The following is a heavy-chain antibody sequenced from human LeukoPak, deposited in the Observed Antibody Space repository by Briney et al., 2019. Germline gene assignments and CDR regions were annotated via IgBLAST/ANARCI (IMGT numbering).Heavy chain of an antibody. CDR2: IYPGDSDT. CDR3: ARHIPDPRLPRHGYYYGMDG. J-gene: IGHJ6*02. D-gene: IGHD1-14*01. Sequence: GESLKISCKGSGYSFTSYWIGWVRQMPGKGLEWMGIIYPGDSDTRYSPSFQGQVTISADKSISTAYLQWSSLKASDTAMYYCARHIPDPRLPRHGYYYGMDGWGQGTTVTVSS. CDR1: GYSFTSYW. V-gene: IGHV5-51*01.